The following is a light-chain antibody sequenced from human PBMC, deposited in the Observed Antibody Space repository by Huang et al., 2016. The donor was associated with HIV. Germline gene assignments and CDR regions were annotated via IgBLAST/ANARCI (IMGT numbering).Light chain of an antibody. CDR3: LQLNTYPGT. J-gene: IGKJ3*01. Sequence: IQLTQSPSSLSASVGDRVTITCRASQDIISYLAWYQQTPGKAPKLLIYAASTLESGVPSRFSGSGSGTEFTLTINNLQPEDFATYYCLQLNTYPGTFGPGTNVDV. CDR2: AAS. CDR1: QDIISY. V-gene: IGKV1-9*01.